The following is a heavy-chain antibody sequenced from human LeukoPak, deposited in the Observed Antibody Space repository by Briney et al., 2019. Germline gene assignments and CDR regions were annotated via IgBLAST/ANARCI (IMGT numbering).Heavy chain of an antibody. CDR2: IRYDGSNK. CDR1: GFTFSSYG. V-gene: IGHV3-30*02. Sequence: GGSLRLSCAASGFTFSSYGMHWVRQAPGKGLEWVAFIRYDGSNKYYADSVKGRFTISRDNSKNTLYLQMNSLRAEDTAVYYCAKIEFEAMANFDYWGQGTLVTVSS. J-gene: IGHJ4*02. D-gene: IGHD5-18*01. CDR3: AKIEFEAMANFDY.